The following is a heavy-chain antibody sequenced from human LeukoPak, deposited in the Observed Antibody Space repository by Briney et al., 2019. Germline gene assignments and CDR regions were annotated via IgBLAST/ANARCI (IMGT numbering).Heavy chain of an antibody. D-gene: IGHD6-25*01. V-gene: IGHV4-59*01. J-gene: IGHJ4*02. CDR1: GGSLSPYY. Sequence: KPSGTPSLPCTVSGGSLSPYYWTWIRQPPRKGLERIGYIHYSGSTNYNPSLKSRVTMSVDTSKNHFSLRLNSVTVADTAVYYCVRGVSSGYWGQGTLVTVSS. CDR3: VRGVSSGY. CDR2: IHYSGST.